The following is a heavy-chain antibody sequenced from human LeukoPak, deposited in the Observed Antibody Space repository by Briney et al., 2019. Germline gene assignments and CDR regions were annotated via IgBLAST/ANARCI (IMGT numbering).Heavy chain of an antibody. CDR2: INHSGST. J-gene: IGHJ3*02. V-gene: IGHV4-34*01. CDR3: AGRPGIAAAGTLVHI. CDR1: GGSFSGYY. Sequence: SETLSLTCAVYGGSFSGYYWSWIRQPPGKGLEWIGEINHSGSTNYNPSLKSRVTISVDTSKNQFSLKLSSVTAADTAVYYCAGRPGIAAAGTLVHIWGQGTMVTVSS. D-gene: IGHD6-13*01.